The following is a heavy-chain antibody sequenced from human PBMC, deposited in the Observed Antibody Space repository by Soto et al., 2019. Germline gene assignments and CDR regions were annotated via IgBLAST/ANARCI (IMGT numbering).Heavy chain of an antibody. CDR3: ARGEKSVVVAVTYYFDY. Sequence: ETLSLTCAVYGGSFSGYYWSWIRQPPGKGLEWIGEINHSGSTNYNPSLKSRVTISVDTSKNQFSLKLSSVTAADTAVYYCARGEKSVVVAVTYYFDYWGQGTLVTVSS. V-gene: IGHV4-34*01. J-gene: IGHJ4*02. CDR2: INHSGST. CDR1: GGSFSGYY. D-gene: IGHD2-15*01.